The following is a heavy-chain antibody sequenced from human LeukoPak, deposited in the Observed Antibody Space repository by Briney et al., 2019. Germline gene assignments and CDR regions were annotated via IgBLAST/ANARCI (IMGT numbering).Heavy chain of an antibody. CDR1: GGSFSGYY. CDR2: INHSGST. V-gene: IGHV4-34*01. Sequence: SETLSLTCAVYGGSFSGYYWSWIRQPPGKGLEWIGEINHSGSTNYNPSLKSRVTISVDTSKNQFSLKLSSVTAADTAVYYCGYYDSSGYLDWGQGTLVTVSS. D-gene: IGHD3-22*01. J-gene: IGHJ4*02. CDR3: GYYDSSGYLD.